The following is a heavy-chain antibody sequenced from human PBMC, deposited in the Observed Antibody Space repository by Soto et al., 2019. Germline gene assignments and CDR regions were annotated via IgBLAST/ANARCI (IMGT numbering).Heavy chain of an antibody. CDR1: GGTFSSYA. CDR2: IIPIFGTA. CDR3: ARDYGGNSVWDY. Sequence: RASVKGSCKASGGTFSSYAISWVRQAPGQGLEWMGGIIPIFGTANYAQKFQGRVTITADESTSTAYMELSSLRSEDTAVYYCARDYGGNSVWDYWGQGTLVTVSS. J-gene: IGHJ4*02. D-gene: IGHD4-17*01. V-gene: IGHV1-69*13.